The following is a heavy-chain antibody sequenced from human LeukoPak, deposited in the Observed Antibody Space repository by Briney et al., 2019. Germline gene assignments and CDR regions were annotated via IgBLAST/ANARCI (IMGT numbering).Heavy chain of an antibody. Sequence: GGSLRLSCAASGFTFSSHWMSWIRQAPGKGLEWVANIKQDESEKFYVDSVKGRFTISRDNAKQSLYLQMDSLRAEDTAMYYCVRDKGGLLRVFDYWGQGTLVTVSS. CDR1: GFTFSSHW. D-gene: IGHD3-10*01. CDR2: IKQDESEK. V-gene: IGHV3-7*01. CDR3: VRDKGGLLRVFDY. J-gene: IGHJ4*02.